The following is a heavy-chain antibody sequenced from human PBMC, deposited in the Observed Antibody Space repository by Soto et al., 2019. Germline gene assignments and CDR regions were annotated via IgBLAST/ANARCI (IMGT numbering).Heavy chain of an antibody. CDR3: ARPHYDGSEIFDY. CDR2: INAGNGNT. Sequence: ASVKVSCKASGYTFTSYAMHWVRQAPGQRLEWMGWINAGNGNTKYSQKFQGRVTITRDTSASTAYMELSSLRSEDTAVYYCARPHYDGSEIFDYWGQGTLVTVSS. CDR1: GYTFTSYA. D-gene: IGHD3-10*01. J-gene: IGHJ4*02. V-gene: IGHV1-3*01.